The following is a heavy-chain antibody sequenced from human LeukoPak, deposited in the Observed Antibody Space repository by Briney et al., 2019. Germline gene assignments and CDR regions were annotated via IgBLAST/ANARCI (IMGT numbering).Heavy chain of an antibody. D-gene: IGHD6-13*01. CDR3: ASALKRGSAGTLIDH. J-gene: IGHJ4*02. Sequence: ASVKVSCKASGYSFTSHDINWVRQATGQGLVWMGWMNPNSGNTGYAQKFQDRVTMTRNTSISTAYLELSSLGSEDTAMYYCASALKRGSAGTLIDHWGQGTLVTVSS. CDR1: GYSFTSHD. V-gene: IGHV1-8*01. CDR2: MNPNSGNT.